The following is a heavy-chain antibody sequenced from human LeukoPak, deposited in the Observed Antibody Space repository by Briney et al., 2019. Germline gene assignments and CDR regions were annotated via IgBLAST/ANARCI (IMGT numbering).Heavy chain of an antibody. D-gene: IGHD1-7*01. CDR2: INHNSDST. J-gene: IGHJ4*02. CDR1: GYTFTGYY. V-gene: IGHV1-2*02. Sequence: ASVKVSCKASGYTFTGYYMHWVRQAPGQRLEWMGWINHNSDSTNSAQKFQGRVTMTRDTYISNAYMELSRLRSDDTAVYYCARDGTAGVDYWGQGTLVTLAA. CDR3: ARDGTAGVDY.